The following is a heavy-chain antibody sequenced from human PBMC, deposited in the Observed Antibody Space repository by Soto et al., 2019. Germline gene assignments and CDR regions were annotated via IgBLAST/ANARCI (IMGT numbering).Heavy chain of an antibody. CDR1: GFTFNNYG. D-gene: IGHD3-22*01. CDR2: ISYDGSNQ. CDR3: AKLYYYDSRGYSDFDS. J-gene: IGHJ4*02. V-gene: IGHV3-30*18. Sequence: QVQLVESGGGVVQPGRSLRLSCAASGFTFNNYGIHWVRQAPGKGLEWVAVISYDGSNQYYADSVKGRFTISRDNSKNTLSLQMNSLRPEDTAVYYCAKLYYYDSRGYSDFDSWGQGALVTVSS.